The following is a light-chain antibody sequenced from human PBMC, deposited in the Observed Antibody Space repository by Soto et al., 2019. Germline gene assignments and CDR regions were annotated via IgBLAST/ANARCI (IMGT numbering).Light chain of an antibody. Sequence: DIMMTQSPDSLAVSLGERATINCKSSQSVLYSSNNKNYLAWYQQRPGQPPKLLIYWASTRESRVPDRFSGSGSGTDFTLTITSLQAEDVAVYYCQQYESTPPTFGQGTKLEIK. J-gene: IGKJ2*01. V-gene: IGKV4-1*01. CDR3: QQYESTPPT. CDR1: QSVLYSSNNKNY. CDR2: WAS.